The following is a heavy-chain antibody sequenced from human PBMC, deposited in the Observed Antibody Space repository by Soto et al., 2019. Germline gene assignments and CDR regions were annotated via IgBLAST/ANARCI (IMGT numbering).Heavy chain of an antibody. CDR3: ARVGRGTSGYFDY. D-gene: IGHD6-19*01. Sequence: QVQLVQSGAEVKKPGASVKVYCKASGYTFTSYDIHWVRQAPGQGLEWMGWMNPNTGNAASAQKFQGRVTMTRNTSISTAYMQLSSLRSEDTAVYFCARVGRGTSGYFDYWGQGTLVTVSS. V-gene: IGHV1-8*01. CDR2: MNPNTGNA. CDR1: GYTFTSYD. J-gene: IGHJ4*02.